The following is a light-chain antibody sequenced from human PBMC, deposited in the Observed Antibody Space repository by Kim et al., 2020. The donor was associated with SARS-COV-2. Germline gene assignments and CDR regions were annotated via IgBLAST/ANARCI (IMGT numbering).Light chain of an antibody. CDR1: QSVSIY. J-gene: IGKJ4*01. CDR2: DAS. V-gene: IGKV3-11*01. CDR3: QQRYRWPLT. Sequence: EIVLTQSPATLSLSLGERATLSCRASQSVSIYLAWYQQKPGQAPRLLISDASNRATGIPARFSGSGSGTDFTLTINSLEPEDFAVYYCQQRYRWPLTFGGGTKVDIK.